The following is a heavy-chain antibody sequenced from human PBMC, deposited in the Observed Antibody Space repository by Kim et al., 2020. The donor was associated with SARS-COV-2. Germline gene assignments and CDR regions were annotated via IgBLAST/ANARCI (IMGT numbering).Heavy chain of an antibody. CDR1: GSTFSSYS. D-gene: IGHD1-26*01. CDR2: ISTSVADT. Sequence: GGSLRLSCAASGSTFSSYSMSWVRQSPGKGLEWVSAISTSVADTLYADSVKGRFTISRDNSKSTLYLQMNSLRAEDTAIYYCAKHIVGSTRPFDSWGQGTLVTVSS. V-gene: IGHV3-23*01. CDR3: AKHIVGSTRPFDS. J-gene: IGHJ4*02.